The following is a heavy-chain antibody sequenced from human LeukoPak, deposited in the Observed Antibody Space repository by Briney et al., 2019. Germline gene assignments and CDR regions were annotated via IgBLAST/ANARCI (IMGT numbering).Heavy chain of an antibody. Sequence: SETLSLTCAVYGGSFSGYYWSWIRQPPGKGLEWIGEINHSGSTNYNPSLKSRVTISVDTSKNQFSLKLSSVTAADTAVYYCARGLVDMLDYVWGSYRYTEYYFDYWGQGTLVTVSS. CDR1: GGSFSGYY. J-gene: IGHJ4*02. D-gene: IGHD3-16*02. CDR3: ARGLVDMLDYVWGSYRYTEYYFDY. CDR2: INHSGST. V-gene: IGHV4-34*01.